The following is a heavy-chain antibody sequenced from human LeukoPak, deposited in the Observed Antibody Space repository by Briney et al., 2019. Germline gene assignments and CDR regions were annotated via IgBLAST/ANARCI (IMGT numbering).Heavy chain of an antibody. J-gene: IGHJ4*02. CDR1: GFTFSDYW. D-gene: IGHD3-22*01. Sequence: GSLRLSCAASGFTFSDYWMHWVRRAPGKGLEWVANIKQDGSEKYYVDSVKGRFTISRDNAKNSLYLQMNSLRAEDTAVYYCARDKSVYYDTSGSRFDYWGQGTLVTVSS. CDR3: ARDKSVYYDTSGSRFDY. CDR2: IKQDGSEK. V-gene: IGHV3-7*01.